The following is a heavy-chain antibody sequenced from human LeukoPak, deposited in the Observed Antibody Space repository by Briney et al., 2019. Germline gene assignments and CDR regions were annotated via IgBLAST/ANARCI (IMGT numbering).Heavy chain of an antibody. Sequence: SGGSLRLSCAASGFTFSSYAMSWVRQAPGEGLEWVSAISGSGGSTYYADSVKGRFTICRDNSKNTLYLQMNSLRGEDTAVYYCEDIVVVVAAMVKEHNWFDPWGQGTLVTVSS. J-gene: IGHJ5*02. CDR1: GFTFSSYA. D-gene: IGHD2-15*01. CDR3: EDIVVVVAAMVKEHNWFDP. CDR2: ISGSGGST. V-gene: IGHV3-23*01.